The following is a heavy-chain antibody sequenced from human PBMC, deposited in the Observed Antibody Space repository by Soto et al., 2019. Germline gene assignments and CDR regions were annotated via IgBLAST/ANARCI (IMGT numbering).Heavy chain of an antibody. CDR3: AGGARSSYSGDAFDI. Sequence: GGSLRLSCAASGFTFKSYTMNWVRQAPGMGLEWVASITTSSRYKYYADSVMGRFTVSRDDAKNSLYLQMDSLRADDTAVYYCAGGARSSYSGDAFDIWGQGTMVTVSS. V-gene: IGHV3-21*06. CDR2: ITTSSRYK. D-gene: IGHD6-6*01. J-gene: IGHJ3*02. CDR1: GFTFKSYT.